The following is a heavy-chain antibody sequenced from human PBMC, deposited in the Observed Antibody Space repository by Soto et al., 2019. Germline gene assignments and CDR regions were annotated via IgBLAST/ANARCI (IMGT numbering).Heavy chain of an antibody. CDR3: ARDLGGPDY. Sequence: GGSLRLSCAASGFSLSPYWRHWVRQVPGRGLEWVARLSSDGFGAACADSVKGRFFISRDIARNTLSLQMNSLRADDTAVYYCARDLGGPDYWGRGTSVTVSS. J-gene: IGHJ4*02. CDR1: GFSLSPYW. D-gene: IGHD3-16*01. CDR2: LSSDGFGA. V-gene: IGHV3-74*03.